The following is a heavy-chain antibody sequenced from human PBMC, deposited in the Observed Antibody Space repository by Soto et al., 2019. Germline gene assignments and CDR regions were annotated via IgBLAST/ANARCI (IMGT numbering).Heavy chain of an antibody. CDR3: AKAGTAGRTIYYYCYGMDV. V-gene: IGHV3-43D*04. Sequence: GGSLRLSCAASGFTFDDYAMHWVRQAPGKGLEWVSLISWDGGSTYYADSVKGRFTISRDNSKNSLYLQMNRLRAEDTALYYCAKAGTAGRTIYYYCYGMDVWGQGTKVSVSS. J-gene: IGHJ6*01. CDR1: GFTFDDYA. D-gene: IGHD2-8*01. CDR2: ISWDGGST.